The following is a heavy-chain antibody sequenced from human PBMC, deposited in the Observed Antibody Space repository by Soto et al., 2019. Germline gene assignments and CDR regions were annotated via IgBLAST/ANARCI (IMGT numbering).Heavy chain of an antibody. J-gene: IGHJ5*02. D-gene: IGHD3-3*01. Sequence: QVQLVESGGGVVQPGRSLRLSCAASGFTFSSYGMHWVRQAPGKGLEWVAVISYDGSNKYYADSVKGRFTISRDNSKNTLYLQMNSLRAEDTAVYYCAKDFDFWSGYYISSWGQGTLVTVSS. V-gene: IGHV3-30*18. CDR3: AKDFDFWSGYYISS. CDR1: GFTFSSYG. CDR2: ISYDGSNK.